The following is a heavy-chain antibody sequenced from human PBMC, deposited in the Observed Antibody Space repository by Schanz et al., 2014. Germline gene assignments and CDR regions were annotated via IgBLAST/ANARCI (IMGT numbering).Heavy chain of an antibody. V-gene: IGHV3-33*06. CDR1: GFSLNTYG. Sequence: QAQLMESGGGVVQPGTSLILSCSVSGFSLNTYGIHWFRQPAGKGLEWVAVIWNNGVTKYYADSVRGRFTMSRDNSKNTLYLQMNSLRAEDTAVYYCAKQIHYDILTVTRNWGQGTLVNVSS. D-gene: IGHD3-9*01. CDR3: AKQIHYDILTVTRN. CDR2: IWNNGVTK. J-gene: IGHJ4*02.